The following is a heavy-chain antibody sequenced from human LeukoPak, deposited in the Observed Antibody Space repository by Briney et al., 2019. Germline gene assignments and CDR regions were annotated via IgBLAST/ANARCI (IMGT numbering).Heavy chain of an antibody. V-gene: IGHV3-30*02. J-gene: IGHJ4*02. CDR2: IRYDGSNK. D-gene: IGHD5-18*01. CDR3: AKDPGYSYGYGSFDY. Sequence: GGSLRLSCAASGFTFSSYGMHWVRQAPGKGLEWVAFIRYDGSNKYYADSVKGRFTISRDNSKNTLYLQMNSLRAEDTAVYYCAKDPGYSYGYGSFDYWGQGTLVTVSS. CDR1: GFTFSSYG.